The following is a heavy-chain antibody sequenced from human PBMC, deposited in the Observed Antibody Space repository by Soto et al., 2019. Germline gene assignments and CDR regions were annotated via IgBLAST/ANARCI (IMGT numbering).Heavy chain of an antibody. CDR2: IIPVFGTA. D-gene: IGHD4-17*01. CDR3: ARGDATKIVVTTYYPRDV. J-gene: IGHJ6*02. V-gene: IGHV1-69*12. Sequence: QVQLVQSGAEVKKPGSSVKVSCKASGGSLSNYGISWVRQAPGQGLEWMGGIIPVFGTANYAQKFQGRVTITADESKNIVYREVTSRRSEDTAVYYCARGDATKIVVTTYYPRDVWGQGTTVTVSS. CDR1: GGSLSNYG.